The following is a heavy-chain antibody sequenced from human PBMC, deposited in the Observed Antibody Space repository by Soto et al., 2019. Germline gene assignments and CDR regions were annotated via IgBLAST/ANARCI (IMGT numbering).Heavy chain of an antibody. V-gene: IGHV1-69*06. CDR2: IIPIFGTA. CDR3: ARPSDYGDYDGYFDL. J-gene: IGHJ2*01. CDR1: GGTFSSYA. D-gene: IGHD4-17*01. Sequence: QVQLVQSGAEVKEPGSSVKVSCKASGGTFSSYAISWVRQAPGQGLEWMGGIIPIFGTANYAQKFQGRVTITADKSTSTAYMELSSLRSEDTAVYYCARPSDYGDYDGYFDLWGRGTLVTVSS.